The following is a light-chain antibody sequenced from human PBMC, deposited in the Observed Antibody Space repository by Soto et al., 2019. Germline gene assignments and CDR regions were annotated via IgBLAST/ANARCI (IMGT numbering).Light chain of an antibody. V-gene: IGKV3-15*01. CDR2: AAS. Sequence: EIVMTQSPATPSVSPGEGATLSCRASPSISNKLAWYQQKPGQAPRLLLYAASTSATGVPARFSGSGSGTQFPLTISSLQSEDFAVYYCQLCNDCRWTFGQGTKVEIK. CDR1: PSISNK. CDR3: QLCNDCRWT. J-gene: IGKJ1*01.